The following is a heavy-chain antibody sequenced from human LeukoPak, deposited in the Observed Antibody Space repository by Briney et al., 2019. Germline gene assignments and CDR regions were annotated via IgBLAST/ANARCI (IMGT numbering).Heavy chain of an antibody. CDR3: ARRGGYKYGYNY. V-gene: IGHV4-61*08. CDR1: GGSVSSEGYY. J-gene: IGHJ4*02. D-gene: IGHD5-18*01. Sequence: SETLSLTCTVSGGSVSSEGYYWSWIRQPPGKGLEWIGYIHNSGSTNYNPSLKSRVTISVDTSKNQFSLKLSSVTAADTAVYYCARRGGYKYGYNYWGQGILVTVSS. CDR2: IHNSGST.